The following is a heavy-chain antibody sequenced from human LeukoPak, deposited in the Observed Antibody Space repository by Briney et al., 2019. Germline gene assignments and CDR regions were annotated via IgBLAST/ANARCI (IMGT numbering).Heavy chain of an antibody. Sequence: GGSLRLSCAASGFTFSSYAMHWVRQAPGKGLEWVAVISYDGSNKYYADSVKGRFTISRDNSKNTLYLQMNSLRAEDTAVYYCARESIAGGWGSYPPSGNAFDIWGQGTMVTVSS. D-gene: IGHD6-19*01. CDR3: ARESIAGGWGSYPPSGNAFDI. CDR2: ISYDGSNK. J-gene: IGHJ3*02. V-gene: IGHV3-30-3*01. CDR1: GFTFSSYA.